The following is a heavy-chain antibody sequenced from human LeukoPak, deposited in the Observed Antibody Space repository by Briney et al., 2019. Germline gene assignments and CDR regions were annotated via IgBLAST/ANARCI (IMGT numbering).Heavy chain of an antibody. CDR1: GGSISSSSYY. CDR3: AREAYEGYYFDY. V-gene: IGHV4-61*02. J-gene: IGHJ4*02. D-gene: IGHD5-12*01. Sequence: PSETLSLTCTVSGGSISSSSYYWSWIRQPAGKGLEWIGRIYTSGSTNYNPSLKSRVTISVDTSKNQFSLKLSSVTAADTAVYYCAREAYEGYYFDYWGQGTLVTVSS. CDR2: IYTSGST.